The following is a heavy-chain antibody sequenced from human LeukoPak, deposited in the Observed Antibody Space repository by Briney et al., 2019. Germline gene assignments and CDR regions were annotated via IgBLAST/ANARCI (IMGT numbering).Heavy chain of an antibody. CDR1: GFTFNSYA. Sequence: KPGGSLRLSCAASGFTFNSYAMSWVRQAPWERLQWVSGISDSGGNTYYADSVKGRFTISRDNAKNSLYLQMNSLRAEDTAVYYCARDLGLLWGIAVAGSFDYWGQGTLVTVSS. CDR3: ARDLGLLWGIAVAGSFDY. J-gene: IGHJ4*02. V-gene: IGHV3-21*01. D-gene: IGHD6-19*01. CDR2: ISDSGGNT.